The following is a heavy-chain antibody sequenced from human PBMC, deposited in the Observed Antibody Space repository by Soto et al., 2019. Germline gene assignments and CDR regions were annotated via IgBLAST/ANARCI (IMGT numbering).Heavy chain of an antibody. CDR2: ISYDGSNK. CDR1: GFTFSSYA. V-gene: IGHV3-30-3*01. CDR3: ARDPDDY. J-gene: IGHJ4*02. Sequence: QVQLVESGGGVVQPGRSLRLSCAASGFTFSSYAMHWVRQAPGKGLEWVAVISYDGSNKYYADSVKGRFTISRDNSKNTLYLQMNSLRAEDTAVYYCARDPDDYWGQGTLVTVSS.